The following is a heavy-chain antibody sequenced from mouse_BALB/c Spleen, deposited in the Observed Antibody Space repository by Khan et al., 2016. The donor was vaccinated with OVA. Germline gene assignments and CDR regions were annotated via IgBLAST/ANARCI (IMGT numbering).Heavy chain of an antibody. CDR1: GYTFTDFT. CDR2: VNTYYGDA. CDR3: GGGGGGDRFAY. Sequence: QVQLKQSGAELVRPGVSVKISCKGSGYTFTDFTMHWVKQSHAKSLEWIGVVNTYYGDATYNQKFKGKATMTVDKSSTTAYLELARLTSEDSAIIYCGGGGGGDRFAYWGQGTLVTVSA. J-gene: IGHJ3*01. V-gene: IGHV1S137*01.